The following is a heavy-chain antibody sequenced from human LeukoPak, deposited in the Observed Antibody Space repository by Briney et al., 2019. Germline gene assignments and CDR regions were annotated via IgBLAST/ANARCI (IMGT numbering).Heavy chain of an antibody. J-gene: IGHJ6*03. Sequence: SVKVSCKASGGTFSSYAISWVRQAPGQGLEWMGGIIPIFGTANYAQKFQGRVTITADESTSTAYMELSSLRSEDTAVYYCAGVRGYSYGKGDYYYCYMDVWGKGTTVTISS. CDR1: GGTFSSYA. D-gene: IGHD5-18*01. V-gene: IGHV1-69*13. CDR3: AGVRGYSYGKGDYYYCYMDV. CDR2: IIPIFGTA.